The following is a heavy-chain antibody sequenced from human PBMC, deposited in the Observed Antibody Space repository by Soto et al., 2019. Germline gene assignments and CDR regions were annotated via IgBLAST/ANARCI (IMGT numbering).Heavy chain of an antibody. CDR1: GESISSSNW. V-gene: IGHV4-30-4*01. CDR3: ARDHYVYDILTGYGYYYGMDV. D-gene: IGHD3-9*01. Sequence: SETLSLTCSVSGESISSSNWWSWVRQPPGKGLEWIGYIYYSGSTYYNPSLKSRVTISVDTSKNQFSLKLSSVTAADTAVYYCARDHYVYDILTGYGYYYGMDVWGQGTTVTVSS. CDR2: IYYSGST. J-gene: IGHJ6*02.